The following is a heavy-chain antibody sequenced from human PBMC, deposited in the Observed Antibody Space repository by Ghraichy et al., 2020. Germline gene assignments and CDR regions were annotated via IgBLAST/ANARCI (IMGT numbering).Heavy chain of an antibody. V-gene: IGHV3-23*01. CDR1: GFTFSSYA. Sequence: GESLNISCAASGFTFSSYAMSWVRQAPGKGLEWVSAISGSGGTTYYADSVKGRFTISRDNSKNTLYMQMNSLRAEDTAVYYCAKDPRSSAVDYWGQGTLVTVSS. CDR3: AKDPRSSAVDY. CDR2: ISGSGGTT. J-gene: IGHJ4*02.